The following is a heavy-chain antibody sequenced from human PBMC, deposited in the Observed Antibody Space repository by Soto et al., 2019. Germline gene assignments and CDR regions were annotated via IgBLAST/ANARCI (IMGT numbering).Heavy chain of an antibody. D-gene: IGHD3-22*01. Sequence: GESLKISCKGSGDSFTSYWIGWVRQMPGKGLEWMGIIYPGDSDTRYSPSFQGQVTISADKSISTAYLQWSSLKASDTAMYYCARTYYDSDGGYYYYGMDVWGQGTTVTVS. CDR3: ARTYYDSDGGYYYYGMDV. J-gene: IGHJ6*02. CDR1: GDSFTSYW. CDR2: IYPGDSDT. V-gene: IGHV5-51*01.